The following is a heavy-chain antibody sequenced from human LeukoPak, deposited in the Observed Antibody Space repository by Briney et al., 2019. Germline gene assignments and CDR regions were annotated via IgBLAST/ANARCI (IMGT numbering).Heavy chain of an antibody. CDR2: ISYDGNYK. CDR3: ARAPSGNYGYSYGMDV. Sequence: GGSLRLSCAASGFTFSTFAMHWVRQAPGKGLEWVAVISYDGNYKYYADSVKGRFTISRDNAKNSLYLQMNSLRAEDTAVYYCARAPSGNYGYSYGMDVWGQGTTVTVSS. CDR1: GFTFSTFA. V-gene: IGHV3-30-3*01. D-gene: IGHD1-26*01. J-gene: IGHJ6*02.